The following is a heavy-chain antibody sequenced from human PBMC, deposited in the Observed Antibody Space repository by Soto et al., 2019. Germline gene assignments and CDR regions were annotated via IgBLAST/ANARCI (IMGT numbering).Heavy chain of an antibody. CDR2: ISYDGSNK. D-gene: IGHD5-18*01. CDR1: GFTFSSYG. Sequence: GGSLRLSCAASGFTFSSYGMHWVRQAPGKGLEWVAVISYDGSNKYYADSVKGRFTISRDNSKNTLYLQMNSLRAEDTAVYYCAKGPGAYSNGPNWFDPWGQGTLVTVSS. CDR3: AKGPGAYSNGPNWFDP. V-gene: IGHV3-30*18. J-gene: IGHJ5*02.